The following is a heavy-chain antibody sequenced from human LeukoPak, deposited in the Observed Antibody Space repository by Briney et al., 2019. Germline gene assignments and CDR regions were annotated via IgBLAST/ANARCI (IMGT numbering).Heavy chain of an antibody. CDR2: IYHSGST. CDR1: GGSISSGNW. V-gene: IGHV4-4*02. D-gene: IGHD3-3*01. Sequence: SETLSLTCAASGGSISSGNWWCCLRPPPGKGVECIGVIYHSGSTNYNPSVKSRVTISVDKSKNQYYLKLSSVTAADTAVYYCARGTCPERFLECSELSWGQGTLVTVSS. CDR3: ARGTCPERFLECSELS. J-gene: IGHJ4*02.